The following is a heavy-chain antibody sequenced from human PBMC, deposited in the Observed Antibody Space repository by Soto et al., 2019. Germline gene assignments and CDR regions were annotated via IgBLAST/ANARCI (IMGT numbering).Heavy chain of an antibody. CDR1: GVSITSYF. V-gene: IGHV4-59*01. CDR2: ISFSGAT. CDR3: ARDRRYGYKRYVEF. J-gene: IGHJ4*02. Sequence: SETLALTCTVSGVSITSYFWSWIRQTPGKGLDWIGSISFSGATYSNPSLKGRAALSVDTSENHLSLTLNSVTSADTAVYFCARDRRYGYKRYVEFLGQGNQVTVS. D-gene: IGHD5-12*01.